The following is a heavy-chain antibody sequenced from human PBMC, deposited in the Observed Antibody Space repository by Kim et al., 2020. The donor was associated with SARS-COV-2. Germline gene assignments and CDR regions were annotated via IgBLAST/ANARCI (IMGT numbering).Heavy chain of an antibody. J-gene: IGHJ4*02. CDR2: ISAGRGSSGSR. CDR1: GFTFSSYA. CDR3: ARAAYGGSGHCDH. Sequence: GGSLRLSCAASGFTFSSYAMSWVRQAPGKGLEWASVISAGRGSSGSRYYADSVRGRFTISRDDSKNTLYLEMKSLRDDDTAVYYCARAAYGGSGHCDHWGQGTLVTVSS. V-gene: IGHV3-23*01. D-gene: IGHD3-22*01.